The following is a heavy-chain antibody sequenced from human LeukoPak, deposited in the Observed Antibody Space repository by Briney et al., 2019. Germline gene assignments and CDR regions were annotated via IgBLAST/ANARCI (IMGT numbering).Heavy chain of an antibody. D-gene: IGHD3-10*01. CDR1: GGTFSSYA. Sequence: SVKVSCKASGGTFSSYAISWVRQAPGQGLEWMGRIIPIFGTANYAQKFQGRVTITTDESTSTAYMEPSSLRSEDTAVYYCARGHYYGSGSYYNVFDMDVWGKGTTVTVSS. CDR2: IIPIFGTA. V-gene: IGHV1-69*05. J-gene: IGHJ6*03. CDR3: ARGHYYGSGSYYNVFDMDV.